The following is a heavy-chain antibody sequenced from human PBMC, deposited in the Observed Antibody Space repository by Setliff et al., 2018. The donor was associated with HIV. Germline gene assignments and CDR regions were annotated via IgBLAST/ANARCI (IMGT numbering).Heavy chain of an antibody. CDR2: IDHSGRS. V-gene: IGHV4-34*01. CDR3: AKCSGRFGVVTWFDS. Sequence: LSLTCAVYGGSFSDDYWSWIRQPPGRGMEWIGEIDHSGRSNYNPSLKSRVLMAIDASKSQISLNLTSISAADTAVYYCAKCSGRFGVVTWFDSWGHGMLVTTPQ. CDR1: GGSFSDDY. D-gene: IGHD3-10*02. J-gene: IGHJ5*01.